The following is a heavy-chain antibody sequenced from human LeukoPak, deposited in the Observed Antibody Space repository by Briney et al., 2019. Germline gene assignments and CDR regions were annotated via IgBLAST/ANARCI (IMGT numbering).Heavy chain of an antibody. CDR1: GYSFVGYG. J-gene: IGHJ4*02. CDR2: FNPENGNT. Sequence: ASVKVSCKASGYSFVGYGITWVRQAPGQGLEWMGWFNPENGNTNYAQKVQGRVTMTADTSTSTSYMELRSLRSDDTAVYYCARVVSSGWYSFDYWGQGTLLTVSS. D-gene: IGHD6-19*01. CDR3: ARVVSSGWYSFDY. V-gene: IGHV1-18*01.